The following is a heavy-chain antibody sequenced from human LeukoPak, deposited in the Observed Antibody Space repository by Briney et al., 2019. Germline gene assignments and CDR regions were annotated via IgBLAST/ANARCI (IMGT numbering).Heavy chain of an antibody. D-gene: IGHD6-19*01. J-gene: IGHJ4*02. V-gene: IGHV4-59*08. CDR3: ARHSIVGQWLVPFDY. CDR1: GGSISSYC. Sequence: SETLSLTGTVSGGSISSYCWSWIRQPPGKGLEWIGYIYYSGSTNYNPSLKSRVTISVDTSKNQFSLKLSSVTAADTAVYYCARHSIVGQWLVPFDYWGQGTLVTVSS. CDR2: IYYSGST.